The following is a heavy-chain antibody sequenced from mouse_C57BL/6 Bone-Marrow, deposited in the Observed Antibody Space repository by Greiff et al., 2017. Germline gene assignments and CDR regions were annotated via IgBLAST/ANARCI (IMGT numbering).Heavy chain of an antibody. CDR2: IYPGSGST. V-gene: IGHV1-55*01. CDR1: GYTFTSYW. Sequence: QVQLQQPGAELVKPGASVKMSCKASGYTFTSYWITWVKQRPGQGLEWIGDIYPGSGSTNYNEKFKSKATLTVATSSSTAYMQLSSLTSEDSAVYYCASSGGYVPYYIDYWGQGTSLTVSS. CDR3: ASSGGYVPYYIDY. J-gene: IGHJ2*02. D-gene: IGHD2-2*01.